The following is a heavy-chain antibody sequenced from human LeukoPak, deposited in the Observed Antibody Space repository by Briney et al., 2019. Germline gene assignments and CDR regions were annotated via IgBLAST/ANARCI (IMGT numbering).Heavy chain of an antibody. Sequence: SETLSLTCTVSGGSISSSSYYWGRIRQPPGKGLEWIGSIYYSGSTYYNPSLKSRVTISVDTSKNQFSLKLSSVTAADTAVYYCARRDYYDSSGSLDYYYGMDVWGQGTTVTVSS. V-gene: IGHV4-39*01. CDR2: IYYSGST. CDR3: ARRDYYDSSGSLDYYYGMDV. D-gene: IGHD3-22*01. CDR1: GGSISSSSYY. J-gene: IGHJ6*02.